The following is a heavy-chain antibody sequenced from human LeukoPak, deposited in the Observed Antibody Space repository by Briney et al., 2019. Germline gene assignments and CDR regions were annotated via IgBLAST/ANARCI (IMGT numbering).Heavy chain of an antibody. V-gene: IGHV3-48*01. Sequence: GGSLRLSCAASGFTFGSYSMNWVRQAPGKGLEWVSYISSSSSTIYYADSVKGRFTISRDNAKNSLYLQMNSLRAEDTAVYYCARWRSDYSFDYWGQGTLVTVSS. CDR2: ISSSSSTI. J-gene: IGHJ4*02. D-gene: IGHD3-10*01. CDR1: GFTFGSYS. CDR3: ARWRSDYSFDY.